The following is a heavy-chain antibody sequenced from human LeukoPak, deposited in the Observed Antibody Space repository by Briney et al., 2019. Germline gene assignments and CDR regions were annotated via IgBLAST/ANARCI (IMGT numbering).Heavy chain of an antibody. D-gene: IGHD2-21*01. Sequence: SEMLSLTCSVSRDSISSGNYFWGWIRQPPGKGLEWIASISPGDSTSYNPSLKSRVTMSVETSNNHFSLMLNSITAPDAAVYFCARYFPLESGDKRGFENGGRGTLV. CDR1: RDSISSGNYF. CDR2: ISPGDST. J-gene: IGHJ4*02. CDR3: ARYFPLESGDKRGFEN. V-gene: IGHV4-39*02.